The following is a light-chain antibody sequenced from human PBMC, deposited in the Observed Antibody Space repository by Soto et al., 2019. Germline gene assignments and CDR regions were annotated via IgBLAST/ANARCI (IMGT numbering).Light chain of an antibody. CDR1: QSIASW. Sequence: DIQMTQSPSTLSASVGDRVTITCRASQSIASWLAWYQQKPGKAPKLLIYQASNLQSGVPSRFSGSASGTEFTLTISSLQPDDFATYYCQQYNSFPSTFGQGTKVDIK. CDR3: QQYNSFPST. CDR2: QAS. V-gene: IGKV1-5*03. J-gene: IGKJ1*01.